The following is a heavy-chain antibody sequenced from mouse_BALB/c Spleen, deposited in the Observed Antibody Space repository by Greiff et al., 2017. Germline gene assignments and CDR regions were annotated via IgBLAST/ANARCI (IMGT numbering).Heavy chain of an antibody. J-gene: IGHJ3*01. CDR2: ISSGGSYT. CDR1: GFTFSSYA. Sequence: EVKLVESGGGLVQPGGSRKLSCAASGFTFSSYAMSWVRQSPEKRLEWVAEISSGGSYTYYPDTVTGRFTISRDNAKNTLYLEMSSLRSEDTAMYYCARDGAWFADWGQGTLVTVSA. CDR3: ARDGAWFAD. V-gene: IGHV5-9-4*01.